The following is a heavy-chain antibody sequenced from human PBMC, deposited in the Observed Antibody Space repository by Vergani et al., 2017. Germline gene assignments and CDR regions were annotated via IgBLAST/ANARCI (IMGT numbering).Heavy chain of an antibody. J-gene: IGHJ4*02. V-gene: IGHV3-30-3*01. CDR1: GFTFSSYA. CDR3: ASDVVVAATGDDY. D-gene: IGHD2-15*01. CDR2: ISYDGSNK. Sequence: VQLLESGGGLVQPGGSLRLSCAASGFTFSSYAMHWVRQAPGKGLEWVAVISYDGSNKYYADSVKGRFTISRDNSKNTLYLQMNSLRAEDTAVYYCASDVVVAATGDDYWGQVTLVTVSS.